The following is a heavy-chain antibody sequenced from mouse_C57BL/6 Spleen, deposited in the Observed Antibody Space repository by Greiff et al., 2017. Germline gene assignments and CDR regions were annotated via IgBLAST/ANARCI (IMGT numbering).Heavy chain of an antibody. V-gene: IGHV1-80*01. Sequence: VQLQQSGAELVKPGASVKISCKASGYAFSSYWMNWVKQRPEKGLEWIGQIYPGDGDTNYNGKFKGKATLTADKSSSTAYMQLSSLTSEDSAVYFCASTVVAHYAMDYWGQGTSVTVSS. D-gene: IGHD1-1*01. J-gene: IGHJ4*01. CDR3: ASTVVAHYAMDY. CDR2: IYPGDGDT. CDR1: GYAFSSYW.